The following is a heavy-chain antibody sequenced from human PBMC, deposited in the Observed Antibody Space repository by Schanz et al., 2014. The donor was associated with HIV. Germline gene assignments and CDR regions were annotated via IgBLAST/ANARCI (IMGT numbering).Heavy chain of an antibody. J-gene: IGHJ6*02. V-gene: IGHV3-23*01. D-gene: IGHD3-16*01. CDR3: ARVANWDYYGMDV. CDR2: ISSSGGGT. Sequence: EMQLLESGGGLVQPGGSLRLSCAASGFPFSNYAMSWVRQAPGKGLEWVSGISSSGGGTFYADSVKGRFTVSRDNSKNTLYLQMNSLRAEDTAVYYCARVANWDYYGMDVWGRGTTVTVSS. CDR1: GFPFSNYA.